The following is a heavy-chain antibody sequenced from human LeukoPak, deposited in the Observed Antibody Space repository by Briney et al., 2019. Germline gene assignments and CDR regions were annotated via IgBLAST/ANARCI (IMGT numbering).Heavy chain of an antibody. CDR3: ARTACSGGSCFLYYFDY. CDR2: IIPILGIA. CDR1: GGTFSSYA. D-gene: IGHD2-15*01. Sequence: VKVSCKASGGTFSSYAISWVRQAPGQGLEWMGRIIPILGIANYAQKFQGRVTITADKSTSTAYMELSSLRSEDTAVYYCARTACSGGSCFLYYFDYWGQGTLVTVSS. J-gene: IGHJ4*02. V-gene: IGHV1-69*04.